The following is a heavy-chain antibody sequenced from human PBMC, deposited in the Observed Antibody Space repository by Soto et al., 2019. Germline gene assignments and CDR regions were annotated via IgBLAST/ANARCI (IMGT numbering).Heavy chain of an antibody. D-gene: IGHD3-3*01. CDR2: VYWDADK. V-gene: IGHV2-5*02. CDR3: AHRVLRTVFGLVTTTAIYFDF. Sequence: QITLKESGPTVVKPPETLTLTCTFYGFSLPTSGVGVGWVRQSPGKTPEGLAPVYWDADKRYSTSLKSTLTITKDTSKNQVVLTMANVDPADTATYYCAHRVLRTVFGLVTTTAIYFDFWGQGTPVVVSS. CDR1: GFSLPTSGVG. J-gene: IGHJ4*02.